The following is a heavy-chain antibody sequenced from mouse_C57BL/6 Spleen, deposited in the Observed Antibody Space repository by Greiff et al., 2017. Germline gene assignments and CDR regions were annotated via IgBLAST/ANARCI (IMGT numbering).Heavy chain of an antibody. CDR1: GYTFTDYN. J-gene: IGHJ1*03. CDR3: ARELGQGDWYFDV. Sequence: EVQGVESGPELVKPGASVKIPCKASGYTFTDYNMDWVKQSHGKSLEWIGDINPNNGGTIYNQKFKGKATLTVDKSSSTAYMELRSLTSEDTAVYYCARELGQGDWYFDVWGTGTTVTVSS. CDR2: INPNNGGT. D-gene: IGHD4-1*01. V-gene: IGHV1-18*01.